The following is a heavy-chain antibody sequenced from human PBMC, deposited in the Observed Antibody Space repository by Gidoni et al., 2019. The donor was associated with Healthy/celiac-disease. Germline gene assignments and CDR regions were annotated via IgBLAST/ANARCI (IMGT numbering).Heavy chain of an antibody. V-gene: IGHV2-5*02. CDR2: IYWDDDK. Sequence: QITLKESGPTLVKPTQPLTLTFTFSGFSLSTSVLGVGWIRQPPGKALEWLALIYWDDDKRYSPSLKSRLTITKETSKNQVVLTMTNMDPVDTDTYYCAQGHYYDSSGQRTDYVDYWGQGTLVTVSS. CDR3: AQGHYYDSSGQRTDYVDY. J-gene: IGHJ4*02. CDR1: GFSLSTSVLG. D-gene: IGHD3-22*01.